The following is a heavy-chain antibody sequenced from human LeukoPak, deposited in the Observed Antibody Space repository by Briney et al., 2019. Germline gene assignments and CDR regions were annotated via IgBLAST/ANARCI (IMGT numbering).Heavy chain of an antibody. CDR3: ARGWGSLWYLDH. CDR2: TNPNTGVT. J-gene: IGHJ4*02. CDR1: GYTFTGYY. D-gene: IGHD3-16*01. V-gene: IGHV1-2*02. Sequence: ASVKVSCKASGYTFTGYYIHWIRQAPGQGLEWMGWTNPNTGVTNYAPIFQGRVAMTRDTSITTAYMELSRLTSDDTAVYYCARGWGSLWYLDHWGRGTLVTVSS.